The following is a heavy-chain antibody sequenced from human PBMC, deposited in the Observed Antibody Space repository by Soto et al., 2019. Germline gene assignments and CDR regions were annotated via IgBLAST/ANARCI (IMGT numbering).Heavy chain of an antibody. CDR3: AAASSSREYCSGGSCLYYYYGMDV. D-gene: IGHD2-15*01. Sequence: ASVKVSCKASGLTFTSSAVQWVRQARGQRLEWIGWIVVGSGNTNYAQKFQERVTITRDMSTSTAYMELSSLRSEDTAVYYCAAASSSREYCSGGSCLYYYYGMDVWGQGTTVTVSS. J-gene: IGHJ6*02. CDR2: IVVGSGNT. CDR1: GLTFTSSA. V-gene: IGHV1-58*01.